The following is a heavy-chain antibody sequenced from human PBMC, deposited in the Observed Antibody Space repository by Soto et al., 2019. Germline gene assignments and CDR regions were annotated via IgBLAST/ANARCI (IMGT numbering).Heavy chain of an antibody. J-gene: IGHJ4*02. V-gene: IGHV3-7*01. CDR1: GFTFSSYW. D-gene: IGHD2-15*01. CDR2: IKQDGSEK. CDR3: AGYCSGGSCYYFDY. Sequence: GGSLRLSCAASGFTFSSYWMSWVRQAPGKGLEWVANIKQDGSEKYYVDSVKGRFTISRDNAKNSLYLQMNSLRAEDTAVYYCAGYCSGGSCYYFDYWGQGTLVTVSS.